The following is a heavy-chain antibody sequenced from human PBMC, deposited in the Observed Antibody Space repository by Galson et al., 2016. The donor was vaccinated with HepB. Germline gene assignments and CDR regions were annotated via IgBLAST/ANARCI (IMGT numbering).Heavy chain of an antibody. CDR3: ARVDYGSGWREGWFDP. CDR2: ISSSSSHT. Sequence: SLRLSCAASGLTFSDFHMSWIRQAPGKGLEWVSYISSSSSHTNYADSGKGRFTISRDNANNSLYLQMNSLRVEDTAVYYCARVDYGSGWREGWFDPWGQGTLVTVSS. D-gene: IGHD6-19*01. V-gene: IGHV3-11*06. CDR1: GLTFSDFH. J-gene: IGHJ5*02.